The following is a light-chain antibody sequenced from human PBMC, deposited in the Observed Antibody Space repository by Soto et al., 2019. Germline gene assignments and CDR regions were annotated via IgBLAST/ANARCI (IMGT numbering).Light chain of an antibody. J-gene: IGLJ1*01. V-gene: IGLV2-11*01. CDR3: CSYAGRYTYV. Sequence: QSGLTQPRSVSGSPGQSVAISCTGTSSDVGGYNYVSWYQQHPGKAPKVMIFDVNKRPSGVPDRFSGSKSGNTASLTISGLQAEDEADYYCCSYAGRYTYVFGTGTKVTVL. CDR1: SSDVGGYNY. CDR2: DVN.